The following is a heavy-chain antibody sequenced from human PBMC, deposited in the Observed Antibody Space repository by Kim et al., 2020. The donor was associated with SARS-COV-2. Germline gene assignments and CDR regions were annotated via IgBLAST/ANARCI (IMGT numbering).Heavy chain of an antibody. CDR3: ARASGSYSSGWYYFDY. V-gene: IGHV1-18*01. J-gene: IGHJ4*02. CDR1: GYTFTSYG. D-gene: IGHD6-19*01. Sequence: ASVKVSCKASGYTFTSYGFSWVRQAPGQGLEWMGWISGYNGNTNYVQKLQGRVTMTTDTSTSTAYMELRSLRSDDTAVYYCARASGSYSSGWYYFDYWGQGTLVTVSS. CDR2: ISGYNGNT.